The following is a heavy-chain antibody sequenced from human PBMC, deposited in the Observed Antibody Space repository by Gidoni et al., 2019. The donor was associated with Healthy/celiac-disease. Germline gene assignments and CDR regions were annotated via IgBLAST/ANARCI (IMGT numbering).Heavy chain of an antibody. D-gene: IGHD3-10*01. V-gene: IGHV4-39*01. J-gene: IGHJ4*02. CDR3: ARLTRWGYYYGSGSYSRIDY. CDR1: GGSISSSSYY. CDR2: IYYSGST. Sequence: GGSISSSSYYWGWIRQPPGKGLEWIGSIYYSGSTYYNPSLKSRVTISVDTSKNQFSLKLSSVTAADTAVYYCARLTRWGYYYGSGSYSRIDYWGQGTLVTVSS.